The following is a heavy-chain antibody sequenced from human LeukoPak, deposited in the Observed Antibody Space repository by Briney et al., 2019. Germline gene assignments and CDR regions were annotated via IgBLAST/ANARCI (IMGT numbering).Heavy chain of an antibody. J-gene: IGHJ4*02. CDR3: ARDGGFRIAVTDPFDY. CDR2: IYYSGST. V-gene: IGHV4-38-2*02. Sequence: SETLSLTCTVSGYSISSGYYWGWIRQPPGEGLEWIGSIYYSGSTYYNPSLKSRVTISVDTSKNQFSLKVRSVTAADTAVYYCARDGGFRIAVTDPFDYWGQGTLVTVSS. D-gene: IGHD6-19*01. CDR1: GYSISSGYY.